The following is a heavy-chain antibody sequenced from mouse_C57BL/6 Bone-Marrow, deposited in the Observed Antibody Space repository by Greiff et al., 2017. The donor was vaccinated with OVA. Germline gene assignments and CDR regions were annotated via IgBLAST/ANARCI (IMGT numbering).Heavy chain of an antibody. CDR1: GFSLTSYG. J-gene: IGHJ2*01. CDR3: AKMGTTVVAPDY. V-gene: IGHV2-5*01. Sequence: VKLQESGPGLVQPSQSLSITCTVSGFSLTSYGVHWVRQSPGKGLEWLGVIWRGGSTDYNAAFMSRLSITKDNSKSQVFFKMNSLQADDTAIYYCAKMGTTVVAPDYWGQGTTLTVSS. CDR2: IWRGGST. D-gene: IGHD1-1*01.